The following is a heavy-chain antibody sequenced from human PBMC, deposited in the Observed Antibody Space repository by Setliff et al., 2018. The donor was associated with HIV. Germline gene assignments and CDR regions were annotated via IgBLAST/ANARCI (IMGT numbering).Heavy chain of an antibody. Sequence: SVKVSCKASGGTFSSYAISWVRQAPGQGLEWMGGIIPILGPANYAQRFQGRVTITAGEYTTTSYMELRNLRSEDTAIYYCARGLGNFVPDLIGYFDYWGQGTLVTVSS. V-gene: IGHV1-69*13. CDR2: IIPILGPA. CDR1: GGTFSSYA. CDR3: ARGLGNFVPDLIGYFDY. D-gene: IGHD3-3*02. J-gene: IGHJ4*02.